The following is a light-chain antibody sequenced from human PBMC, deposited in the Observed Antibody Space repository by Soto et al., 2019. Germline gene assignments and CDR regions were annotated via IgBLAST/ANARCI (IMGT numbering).Light chain of an antibody. CDR1: SSDVGGYNY. CDR2: DVS. V-gene: IGLV2-14*01. Sequence: QSALTQPASVSGSPGQSITISCTGTSSDVGGYNYVSWYQQHPGKAPKLMNYDVSNRPSGVSNRFSGSKSGSTASLTISGLQAEDEADYYCSSYTSSSTRVFGGGTKLTVL. J-gene: IGLJ2*01. CDR3: SSYTSSSTRV.